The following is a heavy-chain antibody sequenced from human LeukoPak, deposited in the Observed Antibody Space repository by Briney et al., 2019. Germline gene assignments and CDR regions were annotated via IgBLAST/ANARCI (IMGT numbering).Heavy chain of an antibody. J-gene: IGHJ4*02. V-gene: IGHV1-18*01. CDR2: ISGYNGNT. D-gene: IGHD6-19*01. Sequence: VASVKVSCKASGYTFSSYGISWVRQAPGQGLEWLGWISGYNGNTNFAQKFQGRVTITTDTSTSTAYMELRSLRSDDTAVYYCTRDDPQWREHDYWGQGTLVTVSS. CDR3: TRDDPQWREHDY. CDR1: GYTFSSYG.